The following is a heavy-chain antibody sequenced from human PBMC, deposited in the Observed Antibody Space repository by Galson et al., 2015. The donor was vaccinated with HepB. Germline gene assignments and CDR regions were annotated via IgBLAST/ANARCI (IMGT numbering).Heavy chain of an antibody. CDR3: ARDANIGAAGKLYDH. Sequence: SLRLSCAASGFTLRNYWMHWVRQAPGKGLVWVSRVDSDGSSTEYAASVKGRFTISRDNAKNTLYLQMNSLSAEDTAVYYCARDANIGAAGKLYDHWGQGTLVTVS. D-gene: IGHD6-25*01. CDR1: GFTLRNYW. CDR2: VDSDGSST. V-gene: IGHV3-74*03. J-gene: IGHJ4*02.